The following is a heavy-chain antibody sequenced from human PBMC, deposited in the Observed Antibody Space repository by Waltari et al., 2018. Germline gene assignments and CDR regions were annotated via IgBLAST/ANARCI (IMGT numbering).Heavy chain of an antibody. CDR3: ARGGHVDWLPPDY. D-gene: IGHD3-9*01. CDR2: INAGNGNT. CDR1: GYTSTSYA. Sequence: QVQLVQSGAEVKKPGASVKVSCKASGYTSTSYAMHWSPQAPGQRLEWMGWINAGNGNTKYSQKFQGRVTITRDTSASTAYMELSSLRSEDTAVYYCARGGHVDWLPPDYWGQGTLVTVSS. V-gene: IGHV1-3*01. J-gene: IGHJ4*02.